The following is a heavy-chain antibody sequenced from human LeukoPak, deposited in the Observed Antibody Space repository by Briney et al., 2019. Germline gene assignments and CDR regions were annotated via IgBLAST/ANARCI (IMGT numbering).Heavy chain of an antibody. Sequence: SETLSLTCTVSGGSISSYYWSWIRQPPGKGLEWIGYIYYSRSTNYNPSLKSRVTISVDTSKNQFSLKLSSVTAADTAVYYCAREAFLGSSWYVRRAFDYWGQGTLVTVSS. CDR3: AREAFLGSSWYVRRAFDY. V-gene: IGHV4-59*01. CDR1: GGSISSYY. D-gene: IGHD6-13*01. CDR2: IYYSRST. J-gene: IGHJ4*02.